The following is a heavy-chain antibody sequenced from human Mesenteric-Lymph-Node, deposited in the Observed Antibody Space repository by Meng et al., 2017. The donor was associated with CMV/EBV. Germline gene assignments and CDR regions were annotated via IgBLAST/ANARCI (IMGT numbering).Heavy chain of an antibody. CDR1: GYTFASLD. V-gene: IGHV1-8*02. D-gene: IGHD6-19*01. CDR3: ARGPSYSSGFPAC. Sequence: QLVQSGAEVKKPGASWNVSCKASGYTFASLDINWVRQAPGQGPEWMGWMNPNSGNTGYAQKFQGRVTLTRDTSISTAYMELSSLRSDDTAVYYCARGPSYSSGFPACWGQGTLVTVSS. J-gene: IGHJ4*02. CDR2: MNPNSGNT.